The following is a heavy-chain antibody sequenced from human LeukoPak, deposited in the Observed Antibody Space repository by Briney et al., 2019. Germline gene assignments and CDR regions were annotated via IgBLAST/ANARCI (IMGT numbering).Heavy chain of an antibody. CDR2: IKQDGSEK. Sequence: GGSLRLSCAASGFTFSSYWMSWVRQAPGKGLEWVANIKQDGSEKYYVDSVKGRFTISRDNAKNSLYLQMNSLRAEDTAVYYCARRQLLNRGYYYYYYYMDVWGKGTTVTVSS. D-gene: IGHD2-2*01. CDR3: ARRQLLNRGYYYYYYYMDV. J-gene: IGHJ6*03. CDR1: GFTFSSYW. V-gene: IGHV3-7*01.